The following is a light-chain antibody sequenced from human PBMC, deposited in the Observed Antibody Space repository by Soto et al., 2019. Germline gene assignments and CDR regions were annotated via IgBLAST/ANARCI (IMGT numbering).Light chain of an antibody. Sequence: QSVLTQPASVSGSPGQSITISCTGTINDVGSYVLVSWYQHHPGKAPKLIIFEVNKRPSGVSNRFSASKSGNTASLTISGLQAEDEADYYCCSYATGDTVVFGGGTKLTVL. J-gene: IGLJ2*01. V-gene: IGLV2-23*02. CDR2: EVN. CDR1: INDVGSYVL. CDR3: CSYATGDTVV.